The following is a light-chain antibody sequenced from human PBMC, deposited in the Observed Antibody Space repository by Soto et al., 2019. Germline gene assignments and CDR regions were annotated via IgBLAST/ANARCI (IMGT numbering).Light chain of an antibody. Sequence: EIVLTQSPATLSLSPGERATLSCRASQRVSSYLAWYQQKPGQAPRLLIYDASNRATGIPARFSGSGSGTDFTLTISSLEPEDFAFYYCQQRGNWPPIFTFGPGTKVDIK. J-gene: IGKJ3*01. CDR2: DAS. CDR3: QQRGNWPPIFT. CDR1: QRVSSY. V-gene: IGKV3-11*01.